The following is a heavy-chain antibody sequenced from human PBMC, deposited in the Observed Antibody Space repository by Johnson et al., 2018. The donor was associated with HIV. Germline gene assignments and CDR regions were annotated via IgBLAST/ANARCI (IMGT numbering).Heavy chain of an antibody. CDR2: IKQDGSEK. CDR3: AREAAADAFDI. CDR1: GFSFSSFG. D-gene: IGHD6-13*01. Sequence: VQLVESGGGLVQPGGSLRLSCAASGFSFSSFGMYWVRQAPGKGLEWVANIKQDGSEKYYADSVKGRFTISRDNAKNTLYLQMNSLRVEDTAVYYCAREAAADAFDIWGQGTMVTVSS. J-gene: IGHJ3*02. V-gene: IGHV3-7*01.